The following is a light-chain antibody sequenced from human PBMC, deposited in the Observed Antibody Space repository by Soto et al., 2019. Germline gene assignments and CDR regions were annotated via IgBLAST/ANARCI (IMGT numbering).Light chain of an antibody. J-gene: IGKJ5*01. CDR2: DAS. V-gene: IGKV3-11*01. CDR1: QSVSSY. CDR3: QQRSNWPPT. Sequence: EIVLTQSPATLSLSPGERATLSCRASQSVSSYLAWYQHKPGQAPRLLIYDASNRATGIPARFSGSGSGTDFTLNISNLEPEDVAVYYCQQRSNWPPTFGQGTRLEIK.